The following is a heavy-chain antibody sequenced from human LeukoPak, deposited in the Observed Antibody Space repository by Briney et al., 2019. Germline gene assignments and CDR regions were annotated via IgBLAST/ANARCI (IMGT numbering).Heavy chain of an antibody. V-gene: IGHV3-21*01. CDR1: GFTFSSYS. J-gene: IGHJ4*02. Sequence: GGSLRLSCAASGFTFSSYSMNWVRQAPGKGLEWVSYINNSSSHIYYADSVKGRFTISRDNAQNSVYLQMNSLRPEDTAVYYCARDLRPWLRFSPFDYWGQGTPVTVSS. D-gene: IGHD5-12*01. CDR2: INNSSSHI. CDR3: ARDLRPWLRFSPFDY.